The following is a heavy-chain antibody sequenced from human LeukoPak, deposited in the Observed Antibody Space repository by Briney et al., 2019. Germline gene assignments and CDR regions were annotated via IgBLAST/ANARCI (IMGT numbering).Heavy chain of an antibody. Sequence: SETLSLTCSVSGGPITEYYWSWIRQPPGKGLEGIGYIYHTGSTNYSPSLKSRVTMSVDASRNQFSLKLVSVTAADTAVYYCARDRGSTGYHYLDSWGQGILVTVSS. CDR1: GGPITEYY. V-gene: IGHV4-59*01. D-gene: IGHD6-19*01. CDR3: ARDRGSTGYHYLDS. J-gene: IGHJ4*02. CDR2: IYHTGST.